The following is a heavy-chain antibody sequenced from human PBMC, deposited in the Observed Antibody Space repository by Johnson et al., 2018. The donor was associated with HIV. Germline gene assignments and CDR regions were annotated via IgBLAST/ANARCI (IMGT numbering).Heavy chain of an antibody. Sequence: VQLVESGGGLVQPGRSLRLSCAASGFTFDDYAMHWVRQAPGKGLEWVSGISWNSGSIGYADSVKGRFTTSRDNAKNSLYLQMNSLRAEDTAVYYCARDYHYVWGSSYGFDIWGQGTMVTVSS. J-gene: IGHJ3*02. CDR3: ARDYHYVWGSSYGFDI. D-gene: IGHD3-16*01. V-gene: IGHV3-9*01. CDR1: GFTFDDYA. CDR2: ISWNSGSI.